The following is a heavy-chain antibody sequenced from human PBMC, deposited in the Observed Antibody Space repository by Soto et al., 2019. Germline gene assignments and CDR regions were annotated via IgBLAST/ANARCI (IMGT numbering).Heavy chain of an antibody. CDR1: GFIFSNNW. J-gene: IGHJ3*02. D-gene: IGHD6-19*01. V-gene: IGHV3-7*01. CDR3: ARALGWRDAFDI. Sequence: EVQGVESGGGLVQPGGSLTLSCAASGFIFSNNWMSWVRQAPGKGLEWVANIKQDGSEEYYVDSVKGRFTISRDNDKNSLDLQMNRVRDEDTAVYYCARALGWRDAFDIRVQGTTVTVNS. CDR2: IKQDGSEE.